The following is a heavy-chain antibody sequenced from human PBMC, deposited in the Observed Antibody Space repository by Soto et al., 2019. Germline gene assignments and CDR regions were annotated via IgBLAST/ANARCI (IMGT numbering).Heavy chain of an antibody. CDR2: INHSGST. CDR1: GGSFSGYY. V-gene: IGHV4-34*01. D-gene: IGHD2-15*01. Sequence: SETLSLTCAVYGGSFSGYYWTWIRQPPGTGLEWIGEINHSGSTTYNPPLKSRVTISVDTSKNQFSLKLSSVTAADTAVYYCARVNYCTGGSCYPDYGMDVWGQGTTVTVS. J-gene: IGHJ6*02. CDR3: ARVNYCTGGSCYPDYGMDV.